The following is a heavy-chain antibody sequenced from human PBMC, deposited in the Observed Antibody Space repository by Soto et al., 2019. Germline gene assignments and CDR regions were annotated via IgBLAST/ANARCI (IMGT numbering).Heavy chain of an antibody. CDR1: GYSFTDYW. V-gene: IGHV5-51*01. CDR3: ARGRDGYDGVYVTDV. CDR2: IYPGDSET. D-gene: IGHD5-18*01. J-gene: IGHJ6*02. Sequence: GESLKISCQGSGYSFTDYWIAWVRQMPGKGLEWMGVIYPGDSETKYSPSFQGQVTISADKSISTAYVQWSSLKATDTAMYYCARGRDGYDGVYVTDVSGPRTTFTLS.